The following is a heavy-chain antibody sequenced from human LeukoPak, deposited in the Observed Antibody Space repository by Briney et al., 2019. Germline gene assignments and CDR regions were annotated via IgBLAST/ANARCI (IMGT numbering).Heavy chain of an antibody. J-gene: IGHJ4*02. Sequence: GGSLGLFCAASGLAFSSFGMHWVPQAPGKGLEWVTFIRFDENKKYYADSVKGRFTVSRYNSKNMLYLDLNSLRPEDTALYYCATDHIVGGTRLEYWGRGALVTVSS. CDR1: GLAFSSFG. D-gene: IGHD1-26*01. V-gene: IGHV3-30*02. CDR3: ATDHIVGGTRLEY. CDR2: IRFDENKK.